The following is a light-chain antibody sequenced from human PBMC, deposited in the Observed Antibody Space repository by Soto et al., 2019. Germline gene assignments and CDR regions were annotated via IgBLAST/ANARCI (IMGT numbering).Light chain of an antibody. CDR1: SSNIGAGYD. Sequence: QSVLTQPPSVSGAPGQRVTISCTGSSSNIGAGYDVHWYQQLPGTAPKLLIDYNINQPSGVPDRFSGSKSGTSASLAITGLQAEDEADYYCQSYDSSLSVYVVFGGGTKLTVL. V-gene: IGLV1-40*01. CDR2: YNI. CDR3: QSYDSSLSVYVV. J-gene: IGLJ2*01.